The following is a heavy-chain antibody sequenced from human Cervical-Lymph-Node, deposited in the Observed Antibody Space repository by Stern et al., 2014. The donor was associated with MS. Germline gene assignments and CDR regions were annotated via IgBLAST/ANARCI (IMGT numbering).Heavy chain of an antibody. J-gene: IGHJ4*02. V-gene: IGHV3-74*01. CDR2: IKSDGSST. CDR3: TRDLDFDY. CDR1: GFTFSTYW. Sequence: EVQLVESGGGLVQPGGSLRLSCAASGFTFSTYWMHWVRQAPGKGLVWVSRIKSDGSSTSYADSVKGLFTISRDNAKNTLYLQMNSLRVEDTAVYYCTRDLDFDYWGQGTLVTVSS.